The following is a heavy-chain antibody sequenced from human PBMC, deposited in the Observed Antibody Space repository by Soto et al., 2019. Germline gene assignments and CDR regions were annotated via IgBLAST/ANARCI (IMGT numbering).Heavy chain of an antibody. CDR3: ASFSWPRYGSGSYCHDY. Sequence: PSETLSLTCAVYGGSFSSYYWSWIRKPPGTGLEWIGEINNSGSTSYNPSRKSRVTISVDTSKNQFSLKLSSVTAADTAVYYCASFSWPRYGSGSYCHDYWGQGTLVTVSS. D-gene: IGHD3-10*01. CDR2: INNSGST. V-gene: IGHV4-34*01. J-gene: IGHJ4*02. CDR1: GGSFSSYY.